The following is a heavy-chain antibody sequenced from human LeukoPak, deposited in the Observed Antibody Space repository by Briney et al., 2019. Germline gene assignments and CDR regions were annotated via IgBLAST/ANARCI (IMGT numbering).Heavy chain of an antibody. CDR3: ARVVAAAWDYFDY. CDR1: GGTFSSYA. D-gene: IGHD6-13*01. Sequence: SVKVSCKASGGTFSSYAISWVRQAPGQGLEWMGEIIPIFGTANYAQKFQGRVTIIADESTSTAYMELSSLRSEDTAVYYCARVVAAAWDYFDYWGQGTLVTVSS. CDR2: IIPIFGTA. V-gene: IGHV1-69*13. J-gene: IGHJ4*02.